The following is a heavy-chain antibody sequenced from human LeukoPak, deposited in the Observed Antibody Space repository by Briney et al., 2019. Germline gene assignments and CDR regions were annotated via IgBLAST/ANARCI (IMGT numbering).Heavy chain of an antibody. J-gene: IGHJ6*02. D-gene: IGHD3-16*01. CDR3: AKNGGPYGMDV. CDR1: GFSSCIML. CDR2: IKHDGGET. Sequence: GGSLRLSCATSGFSSCIMLMSGVRQAPGKGLEWVANIKHDGGETNYVDSVKGRFTISRDNAKNSLHLQMNSLRVEDTAVYYCAKNGGPYGMDVWGQGTTVTVSS. V-gene: IGHV3-7*02.